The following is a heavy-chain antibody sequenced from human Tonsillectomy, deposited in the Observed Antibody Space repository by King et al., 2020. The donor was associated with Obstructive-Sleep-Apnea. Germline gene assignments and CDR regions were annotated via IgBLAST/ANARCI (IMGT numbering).Heavy chain of an antibody. J-gene: IGHJ6*02. V-gene: IGHV4-34*01. Sequence: VQLQQWGAGLLKPSETLSLTCAVYGGSFSGYYWSWIRQPPGKGLEWIGEFNHSGSTNYNPSLKSRVTISVDTSKNQFSLKLSSVTAADTAVYYCARGGGYSSSWYLDYYYYGMDVWGQGTTVTVSS. CDR2: FNHSGST. CDR1: GGSFSGYY. D-gene: IGHD6-13*01. CDR3: ARGGGYSSSWYLDYYYYGMDV.